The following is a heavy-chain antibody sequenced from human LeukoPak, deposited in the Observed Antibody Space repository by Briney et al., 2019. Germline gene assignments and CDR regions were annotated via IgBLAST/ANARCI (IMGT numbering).Heavy chain of an antibody. CDR2: IKEDGSVK. D-gene: IGHD1-1*01. J-gene: IGHJ6*02. V-gene: IGHV3-7*01. CDR3: ARRSKLSLDV. CDR1: GFTFSIYW. Sequence: PGGSLRLSCAASGFTFSIYWMTWVRQAPGKGLEWVANIKEDGSVKYYVDSVKGRFTISRDNAKKSLYLQMNNLRGEDTAVYFCARRSKLSLDVWGQGTTVTVSS.